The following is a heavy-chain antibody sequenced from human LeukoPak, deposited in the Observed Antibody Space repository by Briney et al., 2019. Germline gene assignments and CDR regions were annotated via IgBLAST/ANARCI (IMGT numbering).Heavy chain of an antibody. V-gene: IGHV1-2*02. Sequence: ASVKVSCKASGYTFTSYGISWVRQAPGQGLEWVGWINPNSGGTNYAQKFQGRVTMTRDTSISTAYMELSRLRSDDTAVYYCAKDRNSYYDSSGPGGIFDYWGQGTLVTVSS. CDR2: INPNSGGT. J-gene: IGHJ4*02. CDR3: AKDRNSYYDSSGPGGIFDY. D-gene: IGHD3-22*01. CDR1: GYTFTSYG.